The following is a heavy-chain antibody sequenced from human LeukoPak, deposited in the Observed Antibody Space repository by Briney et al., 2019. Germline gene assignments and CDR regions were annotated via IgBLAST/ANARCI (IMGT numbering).Heavy chain of an antibody. D-gene: IGHD3-3*01. CDR2: ISSNGGST. CDR3: AGGFGVVRIDY. Sequence: PGGSLRLSCAASGFTFSSYAMHWVRQAPGKGLEYVSAISSNGGSTYYANSVKGRFTISRDNSKNTLYLQMGSLRAEDMAVYYCAGGFGVVRIDYWGQGTLVTVSS. V-gene: IGHV3-64*01. CDR1: GFTFSSYA. J-gene: IGHJ4*02.